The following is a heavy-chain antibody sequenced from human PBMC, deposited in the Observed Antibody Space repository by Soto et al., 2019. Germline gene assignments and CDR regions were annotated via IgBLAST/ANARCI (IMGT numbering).Heavy chain of an antibody. CDR2: ISYSGTT. V-gene: IGHV4-30-2*01. Sequence: SETLSLTCAVSGGSISSGGYSWSWIRQPPGKGLEWIGYISYSGTTSYNPSLKSRLIISVDTSQNQVSLKLASVTAADTAVYYCLTQGFGPLHGLVDVWGQGTTVTVSS. J-gene: IGHJ6*02. CDR3: LTQGFGPLHGLVDV. CDR1: GGSISSGGYS. D-gene: IGHD3-10*01.